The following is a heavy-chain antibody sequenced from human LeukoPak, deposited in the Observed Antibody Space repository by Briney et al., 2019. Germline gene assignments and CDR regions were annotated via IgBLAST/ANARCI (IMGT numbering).Heavy chain of an antibody. D-gene: IGHD1-26*01. J-gene: IGHJ4*02. V-gene: IGHV3-23*01. CDR1: GFTFNTYG. CDR3: VREGSVHLGAIPDN. Sequence: QPGESLRLSCAASGFTFNTYGMSWVRQAPGKGLEWVSSISGSGGNTYHADSVKGRFTISRDNPKNTLYLQMNSLRAEDTAIYYCVREGSVHLGAIPDNWGQGSLVTVSS. CDR2: ISGSGGNT.